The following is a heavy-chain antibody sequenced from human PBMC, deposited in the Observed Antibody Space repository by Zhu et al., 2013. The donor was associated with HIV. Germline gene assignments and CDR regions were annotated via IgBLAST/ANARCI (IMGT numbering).Heavy chain of an antibody. CDR3: ARSRDKHQLLCPFDP. V-gene: IGHV1-2*02. Sequence: QVQLVQSGAEVKRPGASVKVSCKASGNTFTSYYIHWVRQAPGQGLEWMGWINPQTGATNYAETFHGRVTFTRDTSVSSVYIETRSDDTATYFCARSRDKHQLLCPFDPWGQGTLVTVSS. D-gene: IGHD6-13*01. CDR2: INPQTGAT. J-gene: IGHJ5*02. CDR1: GNTFTSYY.